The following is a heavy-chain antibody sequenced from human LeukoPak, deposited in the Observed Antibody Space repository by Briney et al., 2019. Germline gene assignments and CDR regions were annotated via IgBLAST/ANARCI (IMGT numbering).Heavy chain of an antibody. CDR2: IYSGGST. J-gene: IGHJ3*02. D-gene: IGHD3-22*01. CDR1: GFIVSSNY. Sequence: GGSLRLSCAASGFIVSSNYMSWVRQAPGKGLEWVSSIYSGGSTYYADSVKGRYTISRHNPNTLCLQMNSLKTEDTAVYYCARIRLDYSETRIDSFDIWGQGTMVTISS. CDR3: ARIRLDYSETRIDSFDI. V-gene: IGHV3-53*04.